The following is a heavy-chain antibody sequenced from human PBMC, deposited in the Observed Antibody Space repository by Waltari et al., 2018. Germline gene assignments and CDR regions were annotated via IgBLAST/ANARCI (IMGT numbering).Heavy chain of an antibody. CDR3: ARLDY. V-gene: IGHV3-30*04. CDR1: GFMFRDYA. J-gene: IGHJ4*02. Sequence: QVQVVESGGGVVQPGRSLRPACAASGFMFRDYAMHWIRQAPGKGQDWVAVISYDGSNEYYADSVKGRFTISRDNSKNTLYLQMNSLRTEDTAVYYCARLDYWGQGTLVTVSS. CDR2: ISYDGSNE.